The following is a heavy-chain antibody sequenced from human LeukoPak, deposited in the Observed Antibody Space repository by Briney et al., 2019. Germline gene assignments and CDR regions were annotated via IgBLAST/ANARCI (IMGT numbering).Heavy chain of an antibody. Sequence: GESLQISCKGSGSRFSSYWIGWVRQMPGKGLEWMGIIYPGDSVTRYSPSFQGQVTISADKSISTASLQWSSLKASDTAMYYCARLGYSSSWPGPFDYWGQGTLVTVSS. J-gene: IGHJ4*02. D-gene: IGHD6-13*01. V-gene: IGHV5-51*01. CDR1: GSRFSSYW. CDR2: IYPGDSVT. CDR3: ARLGYSSSWPGPFDY.